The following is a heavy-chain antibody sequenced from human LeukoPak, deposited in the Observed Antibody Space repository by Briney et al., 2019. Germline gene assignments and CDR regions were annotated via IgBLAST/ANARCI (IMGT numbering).Heavy chain of an antibody. V-gene: IGHV1-2*04. CDR3: ARESSSWSGYGMDV. Sequence: ASVKVSCKASGYTFTGYYMHWVRQAPGQGLEWMGWINPNSGGTNYAQKFQGWVTMTRDTSISTAYMELSRLRSDDTAVYYCARESSSWSGYGMDVWGQGTTVTVSS. J-gene: IGHJ6*02. CDR1: GYTFTGYY. CDR2: INPNSGGT. D-gene: IGHD6-13*01.